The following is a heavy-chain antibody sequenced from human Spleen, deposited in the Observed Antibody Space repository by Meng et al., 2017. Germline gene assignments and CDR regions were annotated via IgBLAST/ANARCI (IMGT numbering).Heavy chain of an antibody. Sequence: GGSLRLSCAASGFSFRNYWLNWVRQAPGKGLEWVANIKLDGSEKNYVASVKGRFTISRDNAKNSLYLQMNNLRADDTAVYYCARDGAMFLDYWGQGTLVTVSS. V-gene: IGHV3-7*01. D-gene: IGHD3-10*02. CDR3: ARDGAMFLDY. J-gene: IGHJ4*02. CDR1: GFSFRNYW. CDR2: IKLDGSEK.